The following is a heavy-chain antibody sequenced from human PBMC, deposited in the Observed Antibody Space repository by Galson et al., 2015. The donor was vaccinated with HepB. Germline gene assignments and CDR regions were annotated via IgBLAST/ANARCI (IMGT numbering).Heavy chain of an antibody. D-gene: IGHD6-13*01. CDR2: IYSGGST. Sequence: SLRLSCAASGFTVSSNYMSWVRQAPGKGLEWVSVIYSGGSTYYADSVKGRFTISRDNSTNTLYLQMNSLRAEDTAVYYCARDGYSSSWYVRYFDLWGRGTLVTVSS. J-gene: IGHJ2*01. CDR1: GFTVSSNY. V-gene: IGHV3-66*01. CDR3: ARDGYSSSWYVRYFDL.